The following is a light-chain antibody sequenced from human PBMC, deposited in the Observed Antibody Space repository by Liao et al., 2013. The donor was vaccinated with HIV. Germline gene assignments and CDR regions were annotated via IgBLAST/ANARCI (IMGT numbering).Light chain of an antibody. CDR3: QVWDHSSDQGV. Sequence: SYVLTQPPSVSVAPGRTASITCGGNNIGSRGVHWYQQRPGQAPVLVIYYERNRPSGIPERISGSISGNTATLTISGVETGDEADYYCQVWDHSSDQGVFGGGTKLTVL. CDR1: NIGSRG. V-gene: IGLV3-21*04. CDR2: YER. J-gene: IGLJ3*02.